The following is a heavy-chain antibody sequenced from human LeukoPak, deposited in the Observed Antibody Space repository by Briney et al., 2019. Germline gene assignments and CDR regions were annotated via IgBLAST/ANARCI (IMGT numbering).Heavy chain of an antibody. Sequence: GSLRLSCAASGFTFSDYNMSWIRQPPGRGLEWIGRIYYSGSTYYNPSLKSRVTISVDTSKNQFSLKLSSVTAADTAVYYCARDLSGVTGYTYGRGIDYWGQGTLVTVSS. V-gene: IGHV4-59*05. CDR3: ARDLSGVTGYTYGRGIDY. CDR2: IYYSGST. CDR1: GFTFSDYN. J-gene: IGHJ4*02. D-gene: IGHD5-18*01.